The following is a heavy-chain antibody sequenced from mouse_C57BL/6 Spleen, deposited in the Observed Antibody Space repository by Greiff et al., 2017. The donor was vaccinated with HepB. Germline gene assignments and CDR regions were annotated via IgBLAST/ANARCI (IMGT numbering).Heavy chain of an antibody. D-gene: IGHD1-1*01. V-gene: IGHV1-52*01. Sequence: QVQLQQPGAELVRPGSSVKLSCKASGYTFTSYWMHWVKQRPIQGLDWIGNIDPSDSETHYNQKFKDKATLTVDKSSSTAYMQLSSLTSEDSAVYYCARSVYYGSSHWYFDVWGTGTTVTVSS. CDR2: IDPSDSET. J-gene: IGHJ1*03. CDR1: GYTFTSYW. CDR3: ARSVYYGSSHWYFDV.